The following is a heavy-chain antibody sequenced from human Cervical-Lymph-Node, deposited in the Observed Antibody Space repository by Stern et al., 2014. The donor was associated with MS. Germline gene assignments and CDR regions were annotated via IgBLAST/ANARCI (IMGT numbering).Heavy chain of an antibody. Sequence: QLVQSGAEVKKPGASLKISCQGSGYRFTSSWIGWVRQMPGKGLEWMGFIYPGASDARCNPSFQGQVTIAADKSVSTAYLQWSSLKASDTAMYYCATSTGYFLLEYYFDYWGQGTLVTVSS. CDR2: IYPGASDA. D-gene: IGHD2-8*02. J-gene: IGHJ4*02. CDR3: ATSTGYFLLEYYFDY. V-gene: IGHV5-51*01. CDR1: GYRFTSSW.